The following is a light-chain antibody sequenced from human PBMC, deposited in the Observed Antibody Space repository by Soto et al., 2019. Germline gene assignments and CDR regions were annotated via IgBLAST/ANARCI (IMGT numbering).Light chain of an antibody. Sequence: SALTQPASVSGYPGTSITISCTGTSSDVGDYKRVSWYQQRSAKAPQLIMYEVSNRASGVSNPFSSSKSGNTASLTVSRLQAENEADDYCLSYTTSSSYVYASGTTATV. CDR2: EVS. CDR1: SSDVGDYKR. V-gene: IGLV2-14*01. CDR3: LSYTTSSSYV. J-gene: IGLJ1*01.